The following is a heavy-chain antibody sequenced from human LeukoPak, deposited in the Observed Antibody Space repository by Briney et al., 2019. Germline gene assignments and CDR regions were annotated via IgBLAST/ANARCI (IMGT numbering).Heavy chain of an antibody. Sequence: GRSLRLSCAASGFTFSSYAMHWVRQAPGKGLEWVAVISYDGSNKYYADSVKGRFTISRDNSKNTLYLQMNSLKTEDTAVYYCTTDNWNYDHAFDIWGQGTMVTVSS. CDR2: ISYDGSNK. D-gene: IGHD1-7*01. CDR1: GFTFSSYA. J-gene: IGHJ3*02. V-gene: IGHV3-30-3*01. CDR3: TTDNWNYDHAFDI.